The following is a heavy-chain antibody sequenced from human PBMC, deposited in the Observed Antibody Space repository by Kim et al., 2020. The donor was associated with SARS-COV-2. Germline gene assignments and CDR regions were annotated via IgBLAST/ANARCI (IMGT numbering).Heavy chain of an antibody. V-gene: IGHV3-23*01. CDR1: GFTFSTYC. Sequence: GGSLRLSCAASGFTFSTYCMSWVRQAPGKGLEWVSVINADGGTSYYADSVRGRFTISRDNANSTLYLQMNRLRAEDTAVYYCASGGYTGTYYYFDYLGLG. CDR2: INADGGTS. CDR3: ASGGYTGTYYYFDY. D-gene: IGHD1-26*01. J-gene: IGHJ4*02.